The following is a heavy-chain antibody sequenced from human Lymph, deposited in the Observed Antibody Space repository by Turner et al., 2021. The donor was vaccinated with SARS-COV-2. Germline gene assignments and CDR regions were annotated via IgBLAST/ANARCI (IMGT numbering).Heavy chain of an antibody. V-gene: IGHV4-4*02. CDR1: GASISTTYW. CDR3: AAGFDI. Sequence: QLQESGPGLVKPSGTLSLTCAVSGASISTTYWWTWVRQSPGKGLEWIGEIYHSGVTNYNPSLQSRVTISVDKSRNQFSLRLSSVTAADTAVYYCAAGFDIWGQGTRVIISS. CDR2: IYHSGVT. J-gene: IGHJ3*02.